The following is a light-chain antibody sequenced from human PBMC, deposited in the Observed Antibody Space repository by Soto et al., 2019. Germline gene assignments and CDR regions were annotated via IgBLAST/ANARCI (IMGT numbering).Light chain of an antibody. CDR3: AAWDDSLNGVV. CDR1: NSDVGGYNY. V-gene: IGLV2-14*01. CDR2: EVS. J-gene: IGLJ2*01. Sequence: QSALTQPASVSGSPGQSSTISCTGTNSDVGGYNYVSWYQQHPGKAPKLMIYEVSNRPSGVSDRFSGSKSGTSASLAISGLQSEDEADYYCAAWDDSLNGVVFGGGTKLTVL.